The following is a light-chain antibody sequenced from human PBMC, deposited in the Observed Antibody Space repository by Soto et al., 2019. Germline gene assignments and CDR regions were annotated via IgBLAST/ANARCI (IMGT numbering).Light chain of an antibody. Sequence: QSVLTQPASVSGSPGQSITISCTGTSSDVGGYNYVSRYQQHPGKAPKLMIYEVSNRPSGVSNRFSGSKSGNTASLTISGLQAEDEADYYCSSYTSSSTRGVFGGGTKLTVL. CDR1: SSDVGGYNY. V-gene: IGLV2-14*01. J-gene: IGLJ2*01. CDR2: EVS. CDR3: SSYTSSSTRGV.